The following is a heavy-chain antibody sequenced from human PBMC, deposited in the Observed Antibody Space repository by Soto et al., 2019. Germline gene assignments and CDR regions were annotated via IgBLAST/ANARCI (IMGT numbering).Heavy chain of an antibody. J-gene: IGHJ3*01. CDR1: GGTFRTES. CDR2: ILPFFGTA. D-gene: IGHD2-21*01. V-gene: IGHV1-69*13. CDR3: ASGHEYGGNSDDFDV. Sequence: QVHLVQSGAEVKKPGSSVKVSCKYSGGTFRTESINWVRQAPGQGLEWMGGILPFFGTADYAPRFQGRVTIKADGATTTAYMELSSLTSDDTAVYFCASGHEYGGNSDDFDVRRPGTMVTVSS.